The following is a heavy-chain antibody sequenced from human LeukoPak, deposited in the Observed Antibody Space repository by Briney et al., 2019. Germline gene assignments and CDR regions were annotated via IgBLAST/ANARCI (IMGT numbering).Heavy chain of an antibody. CDR3: ARATGSYYSLGY. CDR2: ISSSSSYI. Sequence: GGSLRLSCAASGFTFSSYSTNWVRQAPGKGLEWVSSISSSSSYIYYADSVKGRFTISRDNAKNSLYLQMNSLRAEDTAVYYCARATGSYYSLGYWGQGTLVTVSS. J-gene: IGHJ4*02. CDR1: GFTFSSYS. D-gene: IGHD1-26*01. V-gene: IGHV3-21*01.